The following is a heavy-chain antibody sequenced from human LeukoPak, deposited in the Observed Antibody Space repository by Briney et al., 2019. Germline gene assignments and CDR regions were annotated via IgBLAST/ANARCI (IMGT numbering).Heavy chain of an antibody. Sequence: GGSLRLSCAASGFTFSGSAMHWVRQASGKGLEWVGRIRSKANSYATAYAASVKGRFTISRDDSKNTAYLQMNSLKTEDTAVYYCTSRPPDCGGDCYSGYYYMDVWGKGTTVTISS. D-gene: IGHD2-21*02. CDR1: GFTFSGSA. CDR2: IRSKANSYAT. J-gene: IGHJ6*03. V-gene: IGHV3-73*01. CDR3: TSRPPDCGGDCYSGYYYMDV.